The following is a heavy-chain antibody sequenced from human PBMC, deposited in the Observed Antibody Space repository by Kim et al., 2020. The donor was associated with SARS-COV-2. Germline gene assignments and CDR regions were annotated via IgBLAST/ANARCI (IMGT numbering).Heavy chain of an antibody. V-gene: IGHV4-59*01. Sequence: SETLSLTCTVSGDSISSYYWSWVRQPPGKGLEWIGYIYYSGTTNYNPSLKSRVTISVDTSKNQFSLKLSSVTAADTAVYYCARSKVFDQGDYFPLSKIEYSYYYYGMDVWGRGTTVTVSS. CDR2: IYYSGTT. D-gene: IGHD4-17*01. J-gene: IGHJ6*02. CDR3: ARSKVFDQGDYFPLSKIEYSYYYYGMDV. CDR1: GDSISSYY.